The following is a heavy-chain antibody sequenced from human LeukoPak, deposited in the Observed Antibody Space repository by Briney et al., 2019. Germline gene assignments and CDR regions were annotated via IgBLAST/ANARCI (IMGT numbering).Heavy chain of an antibody. J-gene: IGHJ6*03. CDR1: GFTFSDYA. D-gene: IGHD2-8*01. CDR2: ASYPGRND. Sequence: QSGGSLRLSCAASGFTFSDYAVHWVRQAPGKGLEWVAVASYPGRNDHYADSVKGRFTVSRDNAKNSLYLQMNSLRAEDTAVYYCAREPSMLNMDVWGKGTTVTVSS. CDR3: AREPSMLNMDV. V-gene: IGHV3-30*04.